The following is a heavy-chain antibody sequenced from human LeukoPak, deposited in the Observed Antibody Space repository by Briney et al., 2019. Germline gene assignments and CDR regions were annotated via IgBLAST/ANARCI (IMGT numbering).Heavy chain of an antibody. CDR1: GYTFTDYY. Sequence: ASVKVSCKASGYTFTDYYMHWVRQAPGQGLEWMGWINPNSGGTNYAQKFQGRVTMTRDTSINTAYMELSSLRSDDTALYYCARVADYGDYTLPGDYWGQGTLVTVSS. CDR3: ARVADYGDYTLPGDY. CDR2: INPNSGGT. D-gene: IGHD4-17*01. V-gene: IGHV1-2*02. J-gene: IGHJ4*02.